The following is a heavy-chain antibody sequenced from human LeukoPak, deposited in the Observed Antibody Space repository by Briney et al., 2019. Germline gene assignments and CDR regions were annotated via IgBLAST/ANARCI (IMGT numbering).Heavy chain of an antibody. Sequence: SETLSLTCTVSGGSISSGSYYWSWIRQPAGKGLEWIGRIYTSGSTNYNPSLKSRVTISVDTSKNQFSLKLSSVTAADTAVYYCARDGPALDPWGQGTLVAVSS. J-gene: IGHJ5*02. CDR1: GGSISSGSYY. CDR2: IYTSGST. CDR3: ARDGPALDP. V-gene: IGHV4-61*02.